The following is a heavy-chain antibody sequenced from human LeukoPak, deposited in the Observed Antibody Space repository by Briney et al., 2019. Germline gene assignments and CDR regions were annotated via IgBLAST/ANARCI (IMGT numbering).Heavy chain of an antibody. CDR2: INHSGST. Sequence: PSETLSPTCAVYGGSFSGYYWSWIRQPPGKGLEWIGEINHSGSTNYNPSLKSRVTISVDTSKNQFSLKLSSVTAADTAVYYCSMDSSGYYYTASDYWGQGTLVTVSS. V-gene: IGHV4-34*01. D-gene: IGHD3-22*01. CDR1: GGSFSGYY. CDR3: SMDSSGYYYTASDY. J-gene: IGHJ4*02.